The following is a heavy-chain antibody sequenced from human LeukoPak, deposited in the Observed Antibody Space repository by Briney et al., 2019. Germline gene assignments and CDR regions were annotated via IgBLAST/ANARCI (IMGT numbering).Heavy chain of an antibody. CDR3: AREIGYDAFDI. CDR2: IYYSGST. V-gene: IGHV4-59*12. D-gene: IGHD3-10*01. CDR1: SGSISSYY. J-gene: IGHJ3*02. Sequence: PSETLSLTCTVSSGSISSYYWSWIRQPPGKGLEWIGYIYYSGSTNYNPSLKSRVTISVDTSKNQFSLKLSSVTAADTAVYYCAREIGYDAFDIWGQGTMVTVSS.